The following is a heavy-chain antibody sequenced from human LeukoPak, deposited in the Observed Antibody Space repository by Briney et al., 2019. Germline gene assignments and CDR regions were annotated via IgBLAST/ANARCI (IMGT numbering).Heavy chain of an antibody. D-gene: IGHD3-10*01. CDR2: TSSDLNVK. CDR3: AREGYYGSGSPPSLYFDY. V-gene: IGHV3-30*03. Sequence: GGSLRLSCAASGFTFSSYAMSWVRQVPGKGLEWVAVTSSDLNVKLYADSVKGRFTISRDNSRSTLYLQMNSLRPEDTAIYYCAREGYYGSGSPPSLYFDYWGQGTLVTVSS. CDR1: GFTFSSYA. J-gene: IGHJ4*02.